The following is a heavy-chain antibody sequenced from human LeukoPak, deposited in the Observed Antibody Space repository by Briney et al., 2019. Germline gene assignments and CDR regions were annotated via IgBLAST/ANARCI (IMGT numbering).Heavy chain of an antibody. Sequence: SETLSLTCTVSGGSISSYYWSWIRQPAGSGLEWIGRFYTSGTSNYNPSLKSRVTMSVDTSKNQFSLKLRSVTAADTAVYYCARSVGNYYDTSGLDYWGQGTLVTVSS. J-gene: IGHJ4*02. V-gene: IGHV4-4*07. D-gene: IGHD3-22*01. CDR2: FYTSGTS. CDR3: ARSVGNYYDTSGLDY. CDR1: GGSISSYY.